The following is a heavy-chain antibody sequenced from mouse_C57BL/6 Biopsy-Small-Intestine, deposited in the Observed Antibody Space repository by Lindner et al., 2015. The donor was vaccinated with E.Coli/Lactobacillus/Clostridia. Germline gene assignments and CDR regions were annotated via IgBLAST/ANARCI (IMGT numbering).Heavy chain of an antibody. Sequence: SVKVSCKASGYIFTNYGISWVRQAPGQGLEWMGWISTDNGNTNYAQMLQGRVIMTTDTTTNTAYMELRSLTSDDTAVYYCVRDRAWQQQLVKLAYWGQGTLVNVSS. V-gene: IGHV1-79*01. D-gene: IGHD2-2*01. CDR1: GYIFTNYG. CDR3: VRDRAWQQQLVKLAY. J-gene: IGHJ4*01. CDR2: ISTDNGNT.